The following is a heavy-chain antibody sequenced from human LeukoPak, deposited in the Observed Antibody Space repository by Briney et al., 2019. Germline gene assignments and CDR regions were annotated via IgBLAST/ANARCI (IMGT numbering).Heavy chain of an antibody. D-gene: IGHD2-2*02. CDR3: AGAGIVVVPAAIGYY. V-gene: IGHV1-2*02. CDR2: IDPHSGGT. Sequence: ASVKVSCKASGYTFTGYYLHWVRQAPGQGLEWMGWIDPHSGGTNYAQKFQGRVTMTRDTSISTAYMELSRLRSDDTAVYYCAGAGIVVVPAAIGYYWGQGTLVTVSS. J-gene: IGHJ4*02. CDR1: GYTFTGYY.